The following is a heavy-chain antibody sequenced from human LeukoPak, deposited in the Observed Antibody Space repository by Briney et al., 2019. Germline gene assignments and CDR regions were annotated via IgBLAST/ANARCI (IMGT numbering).Heavy chain of an antibody. Sequence: GGSLRLSCAASGFTFSSYSMNWVRQALGKGLEWVSSISSSSSYIYYADSVKGRFTISRDNAKNSLYLQMNSLRAEDTAVYYCARELEHGSLGNAFDIWGQGTMVTVSS. V-gene: IGHV3-21*01. CDR1: GFTFSSYS. J-gene: IGHJ3*02. CDR3: ARELEHGSLGNAFDI. CDR2: ISSSSSYI. D-gene: IGHD7-27*01.